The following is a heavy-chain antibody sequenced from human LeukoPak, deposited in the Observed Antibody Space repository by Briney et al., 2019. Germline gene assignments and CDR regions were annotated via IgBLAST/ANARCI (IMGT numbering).Heavy chain of an antibody. V-gene: IGHV3-23*01. Sequence: QSGGSLSLSCAASGFTFSSYAMSWVRHAPGKGLEWVSAISVSADSTYYADSVRGRFTISRDNSKNTLYLQMNSLRAEDTAVYYCAKDRGFGELFDAFDIWGQGTMVTVSS. D-gene: IGHD3-10*01. CDR3: AKDRGFGELFDAFDI. J-gene: IGHJ3*02. CDR2: ISVSADST. CDR1: GFTFSSYA.